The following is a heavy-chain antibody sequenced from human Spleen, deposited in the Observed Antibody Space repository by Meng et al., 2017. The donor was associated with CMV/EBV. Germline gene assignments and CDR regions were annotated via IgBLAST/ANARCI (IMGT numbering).Heavy chain of an antibody. CDR1: ADVFTRYL. D-gene: IGHD5-12*01. Sequence: CKTPADVFTRYLMPWVRQAPGHGLEWMRIIRPCGDIAQYVEEFQGRVTLTRDTSTSTVNMQLRSLKSEDTAVYSCATEPALGYRFDYWGQGTLVTVSS. CDR2: IRPCGDIA. J-gene: IGHJ4*02. CDR3: ATEPALGYRFDY. V-gene: IGHV1-46*01.